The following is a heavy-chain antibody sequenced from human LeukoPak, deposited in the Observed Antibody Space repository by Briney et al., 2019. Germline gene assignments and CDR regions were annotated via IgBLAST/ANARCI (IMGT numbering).Heavy chain of an antibody. CDR1: RFTFSNYA. D-gene: IGHD3-9*01. J-gene: IGHJ4*02. V-gene: IGHV3-23*01. CDR3: AKWGDYDVLNGYYVSDY. CDR2: INDSGGGT. Sequence: GGSLTLSCAASRFTFSNYAMSWLRQAPGKGLEWVSAINDSGGGTYYTDSVKGRFTISRDNSKNTLYLQMNSLSAEDTVVYYWAKWGDYDVLNGYYVSDYWGQGTLVTVSS.